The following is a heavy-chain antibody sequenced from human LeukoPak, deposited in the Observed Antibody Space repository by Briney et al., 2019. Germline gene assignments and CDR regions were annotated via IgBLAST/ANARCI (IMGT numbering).Heavy chain of an antibody. J-gene: IGHJ4*02. Sequence: GGSLRLSCVASGFPFSSYWMTWVRQAPGKGLEWVANIKQDGSKKSYVDSVKGRFTTSRDNAKNSLYLQMNSLRAEDTAIYYCTRVGYIDEGIDYWGQGTLVTVSS. CDR1: GFPFSSYW. CDR2: IKQDGSKK. V-gene: IGHV3-7*04. D-gene: IGHD5-24*01. CDR3: TRVGYIDEGIDY.